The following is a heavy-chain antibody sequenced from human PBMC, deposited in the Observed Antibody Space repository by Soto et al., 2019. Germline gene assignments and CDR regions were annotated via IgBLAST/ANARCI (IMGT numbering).Heavy chain of an antibody. Sequence: SETLSLTCTVSGGPIDSGTYYWGWIRQPPGKGLEWIGYMYYGGSTNYNPSLKSRVTMSVDTSKNQFSLKLRSVIVADTAVYHCARFVRSCSGTTCYTRADVWGQGTTVTVSS. V-gene: IGHV4-61*01. CDR3: ARFVRSCSGTTCYTRADV. J-gene: IGHJ6*02. CDR2: MYYGGST. D-gene: IGHD2-2*02. CDR1: GGPIDSGTYY.